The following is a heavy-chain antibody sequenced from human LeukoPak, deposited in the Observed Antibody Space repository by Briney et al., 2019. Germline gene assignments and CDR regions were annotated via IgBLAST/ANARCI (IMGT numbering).Heavy chain of an antibody. Sequence: PGGSLRLSCAASGFTFASYSMNWVRQAPGKGLEWVSAISGDSTYIYNAGSVKGRFTISRDNAQASLYLQMISLRADDTAVYYCARVSGRLERQSDLDYWGQGTLVIVSS. J-gene: IGHJ4*02. V-gene: IGHV3-21*01. CDR1: GFTFASYS. CDR3: ARVSGRLERQSDLDY. CDR2: ISGDSTYI. D-gene: IGHD1-1*01.